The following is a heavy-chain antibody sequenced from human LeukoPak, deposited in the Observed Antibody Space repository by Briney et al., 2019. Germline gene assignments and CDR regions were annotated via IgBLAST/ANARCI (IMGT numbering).Heavy chain of an antibody. Sequence: GGSLRLSCAASGFTFSSYWMHWVRQAPGKGLVWVSRINSDGSRTNYADSVKGRFTISRDNAKNTLYLLMNSLRAEDTAVYYCARDLGEAWYYYYGMDVWGQGTTVTVSS. CDR1: GFTFSSYW. J-gene: IGHJ6*02. D-gene: IGHD3-10*01. CDR3: ARDLGEAWYYYYGMDV. V-gene: IGHV3-74*01. CDR2: INSDGSRT.